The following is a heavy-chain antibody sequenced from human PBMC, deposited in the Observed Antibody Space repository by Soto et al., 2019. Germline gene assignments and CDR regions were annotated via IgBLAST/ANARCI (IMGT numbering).Heavy chain of an antibody. CDR3: AKDTGITMIVVVQSFDY. V-gene: IGHV3-23*01. CDR1: GFTVRSYE. D-gene: IGHD3-22*01. J-gene: IGHJ4*02. Sequence: GGSLRLSCAASGFTVRSYEMRGVPVALRTARDSVSAISGSGGSTYYADSVKGRFTISRDNSKNTLYLQMNSLRAEDTAVYYCAKDTGITMIVVVQSFDYWGQGTLVTVSS. CDR2: ISGSGGST.